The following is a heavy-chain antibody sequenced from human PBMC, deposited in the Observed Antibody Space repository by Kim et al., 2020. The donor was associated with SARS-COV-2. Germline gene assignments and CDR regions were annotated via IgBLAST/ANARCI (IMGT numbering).Heavy chain of an antibody. V-gene: IGHV3-30*04. D-gene: IGHD3-9*01. J-gene: IGHJ6*01. CDR2: ISYDGSNK. Sequence: GGSLRLSCAASGFTFSSYAMHWVRQAPGKGLEWVAVISYDGSNKYYADSVKGRFTISRDNSKNTLYLQMNSLRAEDTAVYYCARDNSIDWFDFYGLDVWG. CDR3: ARDNSIDWFDFYGLDV. CDR1: GFTFSSYA.